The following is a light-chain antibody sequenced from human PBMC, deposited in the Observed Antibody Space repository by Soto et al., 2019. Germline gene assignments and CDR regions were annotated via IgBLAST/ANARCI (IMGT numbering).Light chain of an antibody. Sequence: EIVLTQSPGTLSLSPGDRATLSCRASQSVSSSDFAWYQKKAAQAPRLLIYGASSRTTGIPDRFSGSVSGTDFTLTISRLEPEDFAVYYCQQYGSSPLYTFGQGTKLEI. V-gene: IGKV3-20*01. CDR2: GAS. CDR1: QSVSSSD. CDR3: QQYGSSPLYT. J-gene: IGKJ2*01.